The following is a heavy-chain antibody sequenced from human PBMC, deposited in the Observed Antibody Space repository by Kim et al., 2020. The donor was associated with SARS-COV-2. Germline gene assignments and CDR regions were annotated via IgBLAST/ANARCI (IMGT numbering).Heavy chain of an antibody. V-gene: IGHV4-30-4*01. CDR1: GGSISSGDYY. CDR2: IYYSGST. J-gene: IGHJ4*02. D-gene: IGHD3-22*01. CDR3: ASLGYYYDSSGYYYPGN. Sequence: SETLSLTCTVSGGSISSGDYYWSWIRQPPGKGLEWIGYIYYSGSTYYNPSLKSRVTISVDTSKNQFSLKLSSVTAADTAVYYCASLGYYYDSSGYYYPGNWGQGTLVTVSS.